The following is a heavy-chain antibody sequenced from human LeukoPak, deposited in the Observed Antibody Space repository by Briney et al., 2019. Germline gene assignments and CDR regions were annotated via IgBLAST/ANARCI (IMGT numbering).Heavy chain of an antibody. Sequence: GGSLRLSCAASGFSFDTYWMSWVRQAPGKGLVWVSRINSDGSSTSYADSVKGRFTISRDYAKNTLYLQMNSLRAEDTAVYYCARVLPAYCGGDCYSVDAFDIWGQGTMVTVSS. J-gene: IGHJ3*02. V-gene: IGHV3-74*01. D-gene: IGHD2-21*02. CDR1: GFSFDTYW. CDR3: ARVLPAYCGGDCYSVDAFDI. CDR2: INSDGSST.